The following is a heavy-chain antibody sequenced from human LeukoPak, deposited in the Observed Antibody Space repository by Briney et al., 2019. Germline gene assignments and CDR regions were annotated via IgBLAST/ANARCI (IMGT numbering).Heavy chain of an antibody. J-gene: IGHJ4*02. Sequence: AGGSLRLSCAASGVTLITNDMSWVRQAPGKGGEWGSVLFSDGNTKYADSLQGRFTISRDNSTNTLYLEMNSLSPDDTAVYYCARGVEPLAANTLAYWGQGTLVTVSS. D-gene: IGHD1-14*01. CDR2: LFSDGNT. V-gene: IGHV3-53*01. CDR3: ARGVEPLAANTLAY. CDR1: GVTLITND.